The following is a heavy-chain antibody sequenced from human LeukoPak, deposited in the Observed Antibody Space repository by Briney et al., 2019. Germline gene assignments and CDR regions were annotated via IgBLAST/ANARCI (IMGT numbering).Heavy chain of an antibody. CDR3: ARAPAGTTEDYYFDY. Sequence: GASVKVSCKASGYTFTGYYMHWVRQAPGQGLEWMGWINPNSGGTNYAQKLQGRVTMTTDTSTSTAYMELRSLRSDDTAVYYCARAPAGTTEDYYFDYWGQGTLVTVSS. CDR2: INPNSGGT. V-gene: IGHV1-2*02. J-gene: IGHJ4*02. D-gene: IGHD4-17*01. CDR1: GYTFTGYY.